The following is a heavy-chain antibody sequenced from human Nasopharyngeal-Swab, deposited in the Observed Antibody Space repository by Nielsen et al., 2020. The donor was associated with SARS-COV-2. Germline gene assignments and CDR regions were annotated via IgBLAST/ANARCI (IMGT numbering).Heavy chain of an antibody. CDR2: ISYDGSNN. Sequence: GESLKISCAASGFSFSDYGMHWVRQAPGKGLQWVAFISYDGSNNYYADFVKGRFTISRDNSKNTLFLQMNRLRAEDTAVYYCAKDQANWGPVYSFDTWGQGTLVTVSS. V-gene: IGHV3-30*18. CDR1: GFSFSDYG. CDR3: AKDQANWGPVYSFDT. D-gene: IGHD7-27*01. J-gene: IGHJ4*02.